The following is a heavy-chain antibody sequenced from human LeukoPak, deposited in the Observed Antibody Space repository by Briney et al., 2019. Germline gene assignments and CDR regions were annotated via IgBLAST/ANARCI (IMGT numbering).Heavy chain of an antibody. CDR1: GYTFTSYG. D-gene: IGHD4-11*01. CDR3: ARDPKESNYPTGDY. J-gene: IGHJ4*02. V-gene: IGHV1-18*01. CDR2: ISAYNGNT. Sequence: ASVKVSCKASGYTFTSYGISWVRQAPGQGLEWMGWISAYNGNTNYAQKFQGRVTMTRDTSISTAYMELSRLRPDDTAVYYCARDPKESNYPTGDYWGQGTLVTVSS.